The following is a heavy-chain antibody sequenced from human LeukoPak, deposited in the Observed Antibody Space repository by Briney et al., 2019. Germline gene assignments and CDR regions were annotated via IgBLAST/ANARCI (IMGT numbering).Heavy chain of an antibody. D-gene: IGHD3-3*01. Sequence: PSETLSLTCTVSGVSISSYYWSWIRQPPGKGLEWIGYIYYSGSTIYNPSLKSRVTISVDTSKNQFSLKLSSVTAADTAVYYCARSPAYDFWSGYYLDYWGQGTLVTVSS. V-gene: IGHV4-59*01. CDR1: GVSISSYY. J-gene: IGHJ4*02. CDR3: ARSPAYDFWSGYYLDY. CDR2: IYYSGST.